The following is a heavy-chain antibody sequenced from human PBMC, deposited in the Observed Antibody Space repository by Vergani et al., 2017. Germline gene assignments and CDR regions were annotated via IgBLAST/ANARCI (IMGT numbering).Heavy chain of an antibody. V-gene: IGHV3-30*02. CDR3: AKKGDSHDYQYFDY. D-gene: IGHD4-11*01. CDR1: GFTFSRYG. Sequence: QVQLVESGGGEVQPGRSLRLSCSAAGFTFSRYGMHWVRQVPGKGLEWVAFIRYDGSDKYYADSVKGRFTISRDSSKNTLYLHMNSLRGEDTAVYFCAKKGDSHDYQYFDYWGQGVLVTVSS. J-gene: IGHJ4*02. CDR2: IRYDGSDK.